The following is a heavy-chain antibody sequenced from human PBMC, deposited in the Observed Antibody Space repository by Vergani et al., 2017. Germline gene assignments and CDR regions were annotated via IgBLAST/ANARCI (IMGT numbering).Heavy chain of an antibody. Sequence: QVQLVESGGGLVKPGGSLRLSCAASGFTFSDYYMSWIRQAPGKGLEWVSYISSSSSYTNYADSVKGRFTISRDNAKNSLYLQMNSLRAEDTAVYYCARVPLSAGWVATIIDYWGQGTLVTVSS. CDR1: GFTFSDYY. J-gene: IGHJ4*02. CDR3: ARVPLSAGWVATIIDY. D-gene: IGHD5-12*01. V-gene: IGHV3-11*06. CDR2: ISSSSSYT.